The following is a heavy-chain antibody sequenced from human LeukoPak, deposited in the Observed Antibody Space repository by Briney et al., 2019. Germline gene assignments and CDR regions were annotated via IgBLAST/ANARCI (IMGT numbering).Heavy chain of an antibody. Sequence: SETLSLTCTVSGGSISSSSYYWGWIRQPPGKGLEWIGSIYYSGSTYYNPSLKSRITISVDTSKNQFSLKLSSVTAADTAVYYCARRNYDFWSGFPNWFDPWGQGTLVTVSS. CDR1: GGSISSSSYY. V-gene: IGHV4-39*01. CDR3: ARRNYDFWSGFPNWFDP. CDR2: IYYSGST. J-gene: IGHJ5*02. D-gene: IGHD3-3*01.